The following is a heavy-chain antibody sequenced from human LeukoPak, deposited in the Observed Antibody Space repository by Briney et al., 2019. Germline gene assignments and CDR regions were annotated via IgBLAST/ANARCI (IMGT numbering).Heavy chain of an antibody. V-gene: IGHV1-18*01. CDR1: GYTFTSYG. CDR2: ISAYNGNT. J-gene: IGHJ4*02. Sequence: SVKVSCKASGYTFTSYGISWVRQAPGQGLEWMGWISAYNGNTNYAQKLQGRVTMTTDTSTSTAYMELRSLRSDDTAVYYCARDNRYYDYVWGSYLYFDYWGQGTLVTVSS. D-gene: IGHD3-16*02. CDR3: ARDNRYYDYVWGSYLYFDY.